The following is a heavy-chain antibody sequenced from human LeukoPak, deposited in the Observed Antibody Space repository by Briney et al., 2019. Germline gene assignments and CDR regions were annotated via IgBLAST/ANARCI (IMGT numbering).Heavy chain of an antibody. CDR2: ISGSGGST. D-gene: IGHD6-19*01. CDR3: AKDQTIAVAGCYNDY. CDR1: GFTFSSYA. J-gene: IGHJ4*02. Sequence: SGGSLRLSCAASGFTFSSYAMRWVRQAPGKGLEWVSAISGSGGSTYYADSVKGRFTISRDNSKNTLYLQMNSLRAEDTAVYYCAKDQTIAVAGCYNDYWGQGTLVTVSS. V-gene: IGHV3-23*01.